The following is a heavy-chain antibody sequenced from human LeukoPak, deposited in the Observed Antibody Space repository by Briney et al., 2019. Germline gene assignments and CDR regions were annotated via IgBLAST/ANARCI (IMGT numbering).Heavy chain of an antibody. V-gene: IGHV3-53*04. CDR2: IYSGGST. Sequence: GGSLRLSCAASGSSFSSYVMHWVRQAPGKGLEWVSVIYSGGSTYYADSAKGRFTISRHNSKNTLYLQMNSLRAEDTAVYYCASGWGPFVPWGQGNRVTVSS. J-gene: IGHJ5*02. D-gene: IGHD3-16*01. CDR1: GSSFSSYV. CDR3: ASGWGPFVP.